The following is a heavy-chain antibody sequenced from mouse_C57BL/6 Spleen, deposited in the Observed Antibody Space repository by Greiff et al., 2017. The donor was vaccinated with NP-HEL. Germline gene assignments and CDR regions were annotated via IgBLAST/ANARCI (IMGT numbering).Heavy chain of an antibody. V-gene: IGHV5-6*01. J-gene: IGHJ2*01. Sequence: EVQGVESGGDLVKPGGSLKLSCAASGFTFSSYGMSWVRQTPDKRLEWVATISSGGSYTYYPDSVKGRFTISRDNAKNTLYLQMSSLKSEDTAMYYCARREELTTGLDYWGQGTTLTVSS. CDR3: ARREELTTGLDY. CDR2: ISSGGSYT. D-gene: IGHD1-1*01. CDR1: GFTFSSYG.